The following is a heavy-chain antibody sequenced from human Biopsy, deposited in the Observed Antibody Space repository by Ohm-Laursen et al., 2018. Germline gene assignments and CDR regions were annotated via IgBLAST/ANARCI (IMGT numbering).Heavy chain of an antibody. CDR2: IYSGGNT. D-gene: IGHD3-16*01. Sequence: SLRLSCSASGFTVSSNYMNWVRQAPGKGLEWVSIIYSGGNTYYADSVKGRFTISRDNAKNSLYLQMNSLRAEDTVLYYCAKDSGGSPLGELFHWGQGNLVTVSS. CDR3: AKDSGGSPLGELFH. CDR1: GFTVSSNY. V-gene: IGHV3-53*05. J-gene: IGHJ4*02.